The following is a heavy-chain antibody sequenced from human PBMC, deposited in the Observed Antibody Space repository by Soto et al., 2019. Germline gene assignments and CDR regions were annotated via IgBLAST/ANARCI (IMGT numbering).Heavy chain of an antibody. V-gene: IGHV4-39*01. CDR3: ARHGSN. CDR1: GVSISNSSYY. J-gene: IGHJ4*02. CDR2: IYYSGIT. Sequence: NPSETLSLTCTVSGVSISNSSYYWGWIRRPPGKGLEWIGTIYYSGITYYSPSLKSRVTISVDTSKNQFSLKLTSVTAADTAVYYCARHGSNWGQGTLVTVSS.